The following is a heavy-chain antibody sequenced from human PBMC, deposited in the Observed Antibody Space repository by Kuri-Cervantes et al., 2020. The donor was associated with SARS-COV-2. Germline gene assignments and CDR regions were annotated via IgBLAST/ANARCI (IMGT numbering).Heavy chain of an antibody. CDR3: ASGGQLPYYYYYYYMDV. Sequence: ASVKVSCKASGYTFTSYGISWVRQAPGQGLEWMGWISAYNGNTNYAQKLQGRVTMTTDTSTSTAYMELRSLRSDDTAVYYCASGGQLPYYYYYYYMDVWGKGTTVTVSS. J-gene: IGHJ6*03. CDR2: ISAYNGNT. D-gene: IGHD1-1*01. CDR1: GYTFTSYG. V-gene: IGHV1-18*01.